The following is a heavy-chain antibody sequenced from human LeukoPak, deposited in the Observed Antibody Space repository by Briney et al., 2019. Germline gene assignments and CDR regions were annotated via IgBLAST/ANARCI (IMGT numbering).Heavy chain of an antibody. CDR3: AKDIHDSNGYVDY. J-gene: IGHJ4*02. CDR1: GFTFSSFG. V-gene: IGHV3-30*02. D-gene: IGHD3-22*01. Sequence: GGSLRLSCATSGFTFSSFGMHWVRQAPGKGLEWVAFIPYDGRNKYSADSVKGRFTISRDNSKNTLYLQMDSLRAEDTAVYYCAKDIHDSNGYVDYWGQGTLVTVSS. CDR2: IPYDGRNK.